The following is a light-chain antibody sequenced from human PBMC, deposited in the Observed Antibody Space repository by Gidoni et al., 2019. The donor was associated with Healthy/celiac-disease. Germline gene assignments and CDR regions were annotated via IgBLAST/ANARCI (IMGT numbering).Light chain of an antibody. V-gene: IGKV3-11*01. J-gene: IGKJ2*01. CDR2: DAS. CDR1: QSVSSY. CDR3: QQRSNWPPFT. Sequence: EIVLTQSPATLSLSPGERATLSCRASQSVSSYLAWYQQKPGQAPRLLIYDASNRANGIPARFSGSGTGTDFTLTICSLEPEDFAVYYCQQRSNWPPFTFGQGTKLEIK.